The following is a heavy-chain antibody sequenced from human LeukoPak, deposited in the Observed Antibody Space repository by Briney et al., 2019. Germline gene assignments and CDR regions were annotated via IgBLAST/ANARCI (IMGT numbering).Heavy chain of an antibody. V-gene: IGHV1-69*04. Sequence: SVKVSCKASGGTFSSYAISWVRQAPGQGLEWMGRIIPILGIANYAQKLQGRVTMTTDTSTSTAYMELRSLRSDDTAVYYCARDYYDSSGYLDYWGQGTLVTVSS. CDR3: ARDYYDSSGYLDY. D-gene: IGHD3-22*01. J-gene: IGHJ4*02. CDR1: GGTFSSYA. CDR2: IIPILGIA.